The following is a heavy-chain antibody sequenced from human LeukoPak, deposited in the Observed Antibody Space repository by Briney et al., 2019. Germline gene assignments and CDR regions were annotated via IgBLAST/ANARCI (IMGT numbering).Heavy chain of an antibody. CDR1: GGSISSYY. CDR2: IYYSGST. V-gene: IGHV4-59*01. CDR3: ARRLGATTGTDAFDI. Sequence: SGTLSLTCTVSGGSISSYYWSWIRQPPGKGLEWIGYIYYSGSTNYNPSLKSRVTISVDTSKNQFSLKLSSVTAADTAVYYCARRLGATTGTDAFDIWGQGTMVTVSS. D-gene: IGHD1-26*01. J-gene: IGHJ3*02.